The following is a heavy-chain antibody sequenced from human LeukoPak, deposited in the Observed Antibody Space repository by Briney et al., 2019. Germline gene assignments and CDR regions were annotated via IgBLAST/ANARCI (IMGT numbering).Heavy chain of an antibody. CDR3: ARERGPLDF. CDR2: TYYRSKWFG. Sequence: SQTLSLTCAISGDSVSSNSAAWTWIRQSPSRGLEWLGRTYYRSKWFGDYAVSVKSRIAITPDSSKNQFSLQLNSVTPEDTAVYYCARERGPLDFWGQGTLVTVSS. CDR1: GDSVSSNSAA. J-gene: IGHJ4*02. V-gene: IGHV6-1*01. D-gene: IGHD3-16*01.